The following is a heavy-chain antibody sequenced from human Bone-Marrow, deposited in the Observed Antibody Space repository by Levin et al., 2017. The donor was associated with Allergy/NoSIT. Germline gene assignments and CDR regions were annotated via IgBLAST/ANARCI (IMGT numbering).Heavy chain of an antibody. V-gene: IGHV3-21*06. CDR1: GLSFSNYD. Sequence: GGSLRLSCAASGLSFSNYDMNWVRQAPGKGLEWVSSISGGSSRIYYADSVKGRFTISRDNAKNSLYLQMNSLRVEDTAVYYCASWAMFYYDGSDFDYFYYGIDVWGQGTTVTVSS. CDR3: ASWAMFYYDGSDFDYFYYGIDV. CDR2: ISGGSSRI. J-gene: IGHJ6*02. D-gene: IGHD3-16*01.